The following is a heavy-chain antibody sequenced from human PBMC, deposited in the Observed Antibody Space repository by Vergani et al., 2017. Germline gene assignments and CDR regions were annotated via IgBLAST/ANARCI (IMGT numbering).Heavy chain of an antibody. CDR1: VGTFISYA. Sequence: QVQLVQSGAEVKKPGSSVKVSCKSSVGTFISYAISWVRQAPGQGLEWMGGIIPIFGTANYAQKFQGRVTITADESTSTTYMELGSLRSEDTAVYYCAGALRGRMVRGVIPLPDYWGQGTLVTVSA. CDR3: AGALRGRMVRGVIPLPDY. J-gene: IGHJ4*02. V-gene: IGHV1-69*12. D-gene: IGHD3-10*01. CDR2: IIPIFGTA.